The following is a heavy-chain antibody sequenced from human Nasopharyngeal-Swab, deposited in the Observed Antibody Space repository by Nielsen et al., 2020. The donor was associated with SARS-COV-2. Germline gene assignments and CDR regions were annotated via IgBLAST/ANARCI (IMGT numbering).Heavy chain of an antibody. CDR1: GGTFSSYA. V-gene: IGHV1-69*13. Sequence: SVKVSCKASGGTFSSYAISWVRQAPGQGLEWMGGIIPIFGTANYAQKFQGRVTIIADESTSTAYMELSSLRSEDTAVYYCARVCGSHWNYCYWGQGTLVTVSS. J-gene: IGHJ4*02. D-gene: IGHD1-7*01. CDR2: IIPIFGTA. CDR3: ARVCGSHWNYCY.